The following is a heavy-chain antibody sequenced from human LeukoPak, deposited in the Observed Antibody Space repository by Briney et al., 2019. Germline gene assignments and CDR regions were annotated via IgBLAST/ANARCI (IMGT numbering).Heavy chain of an antibody. D-gene: IGHD3-16*02. J-gene: IGHJ6*02. CDR3: AKALDGYNGMDV. V-gene: IGHV3-23*01. CDR2: ISGSGRST. CDR1: GFTFSSYA. Sequence: PGGSLRLSCAASGFTFSSYAMSWVRQAPGKGLAWVSGISGSGRSTHSADSVKGRFTISRDNSKNMLYLQMNGLRAEDTALYYCAKALDGYNGMDVWGQGTTVIVSS.